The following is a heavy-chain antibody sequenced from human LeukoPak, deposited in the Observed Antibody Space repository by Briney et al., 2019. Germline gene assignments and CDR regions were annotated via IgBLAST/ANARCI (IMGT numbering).Heavy chain of an antibody. V-gene: IGHV4-59*12. CDR3: ARLIDYYDSSAYQLFFDY. J-gene: IGHJ4*02. Sequence: SETLSLTCTVSGGSISFYHWSWIRPPPGKGLEWIGYIYYSGSTNYNPSLESRVTISVDTSKNQSSLKLSPVTAADTAVYSCARLIDYYDSSAYQLFFDYWGQGALVTVSS. D-gene: IGHD3-22*01. CDR2: IYYSGST. CDR1: GGSISFYH.